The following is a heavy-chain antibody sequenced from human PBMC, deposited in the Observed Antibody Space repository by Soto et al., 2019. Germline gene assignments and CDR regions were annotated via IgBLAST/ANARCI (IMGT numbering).Heavy chain of an antibody. CDR1: GFTFNNYA. Sequence: EVQLLNSGGGLVQPGGSLALSCTASGFTFNNYALSWVRQAPGKGLEWVSGISGSGLSTYYADLVKGRFSISRDSSTNTVHLQMNGLRAEDTALYYCVKSRGSSGLYYFDDWGQGTLVTVSS. V-gene: IGHV3-23*01. J-gene: IGHJ4*02. D-gene: IGHD6-19*01. CDR3: VKSRGSSGLYYFDD. CDR2: ISGSGLST.